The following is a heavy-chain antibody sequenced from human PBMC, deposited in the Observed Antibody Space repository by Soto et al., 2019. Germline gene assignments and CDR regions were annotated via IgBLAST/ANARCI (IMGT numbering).Heavy chain of an antibody. CDR1: GGSIDGRN. D-gene: IGHD3-10*01. CDR3: VRQGIGNLHGLVDV. J-gene: IGHJ6*02. V-gene: IGHV4-59*08. Sequence: QVQLQESGPGLVKPSETLSLTCTVSGGSIDGRNCAWIRQPPGKGLEWLGYVYYDGGSSYNPSVKSRLTLSMDTPKGQFSLQLGSVTAADTAVYYCVRQGIGNLHGLVDVWGRGTTVTVSS. CDR2: VYYDGGS.